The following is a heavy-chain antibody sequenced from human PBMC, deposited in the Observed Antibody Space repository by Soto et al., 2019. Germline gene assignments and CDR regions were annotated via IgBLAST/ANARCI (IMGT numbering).Heavy chain of an antibody. V-gene: IGHV1-18*01. CDR1: GYTFTNYG. J-gene: IGHJ4*02. CDR2: SNVYNGKT. Sequence: QVQLVQSGGEVAKPGASVKVSCKASGYTFTNYGINWVRQAPGLGLEWMGWSNVYNGKTNYAQKFQARVTMTTDTSTNSVYMELRSLRSDDTAVYYCARGPDPTYFDYWGQGTLVIVSS. CDR3: ARGPDPTYFDY.